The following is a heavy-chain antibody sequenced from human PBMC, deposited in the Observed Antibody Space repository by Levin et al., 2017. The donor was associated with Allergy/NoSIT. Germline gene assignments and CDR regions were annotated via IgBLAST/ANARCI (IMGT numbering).Heavy chain of an antibody. CDR3: ARRGTRDYYYYMDV. CDR2: IYPGDSDT. J-gene: IGHJ6*03. Sequence: GESLKISCQGSGYSFTSYWIGWVRQMPGKGLEWMGIIYPGDSDTRYSPSFQGQVTISADKSFSTAYLQWSSLKATDTAIYYCARRGTRDYYYYMDVWGKGTTVTVSS. D-gene: IGHD1-1*01. V-gene: IGHV5-51*01. CDR1: GYSFTSYW.